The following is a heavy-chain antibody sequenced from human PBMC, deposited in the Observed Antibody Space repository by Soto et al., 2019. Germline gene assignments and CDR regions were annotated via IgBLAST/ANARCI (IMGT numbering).Heavy chain of an antibody. Sequence: QVQLVESGGGVVQPGRSLRLSCAASGFTFSSYGMHWVRQAPGKGLEWVAVIWYDGSNKYYADSVKGRFTISRDNSKNTLYLQMNSLRAEDTAVYYCARSGSVDLHDYWGQGTLVTVSS. CDR2: IWYDGSNK. J-gene: IGHJ4*02. V-gene: IGHV3-33*01. CDR3: ARSGSVDLHDY. D-gene: IGHD3-9*01. CDR1: GFTFSSYG.